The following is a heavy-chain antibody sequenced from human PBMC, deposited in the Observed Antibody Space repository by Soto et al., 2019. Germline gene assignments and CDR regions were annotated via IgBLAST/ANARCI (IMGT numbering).Heavy chain of an antibody. Sequence: EVQLVESGGGLVQPGGSLRLSCAASGFTLRGYWMHWVRQAPGKGLVWVSRINSDGSSTSYADSVKGRFTISRDNAKNTLYLQMNSLRAEDTAVYYCAKVGRLGQFDYWGQGTLVTASS. J-gene: IGHJ4*02. CDR2: INSDGSST. V-gene: IGHV3-74*01. CDR1: GFTLRGYW. CDR3: AKVGRLGQFDY. D-gene: IGHD1-1*01.